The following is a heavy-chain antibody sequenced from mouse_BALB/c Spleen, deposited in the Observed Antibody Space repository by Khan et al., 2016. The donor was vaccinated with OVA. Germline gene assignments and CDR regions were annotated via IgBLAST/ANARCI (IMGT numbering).Heavy chain of an antibody. CDR2: ILPGSGNT. D-gene: IGHD1-1*01. V-gene: IGHV1-9*01. CDR3: ASEGYYYGSPRSDY. J-gene: IGHJ2*01. Sequence: QVQLQQSGAELMKPGASVKISCKATGYTFSSYWIEWVKQRPGHDLEWIGEILPGSGNTNYNEKFRGKATFTANTSSNTAYMQLSSLTSEDSAVYYCASEGYYYGSPRSDYWGQGTTLTVSS. CDR1: GYTFSSYW.